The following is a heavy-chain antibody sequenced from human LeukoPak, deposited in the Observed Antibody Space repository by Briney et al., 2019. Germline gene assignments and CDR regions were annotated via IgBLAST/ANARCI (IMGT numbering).Heavy chain of an antibody. Sequence: GGSLRLSCAASGFTFSNYAMTWVRQAPGKGLEWDSTISGSGGTTNYADSVKGRFTISRDSSKSTLYLQMNSLRAEDTAVYFCAKGGPQFFDYWGQGSLVTVSS. CDR1: GFTFSNYA. CDR2: ISGSGGTT. D-gene: IGHD5-24*01. J-gene: IGHJ4*02. CDR3: AKGGPQFFDY. V-gene: IGHV3-23*01.